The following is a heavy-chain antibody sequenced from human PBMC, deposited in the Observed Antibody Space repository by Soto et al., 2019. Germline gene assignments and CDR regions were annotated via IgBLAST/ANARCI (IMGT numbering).Heavy chain of an antibody. CDR1: GFTFSDHY. CDR2: TRNKANSYTT. Sequence: QPGGSLRLSCAASGFTFSDHYMDWVRKAPGKGLEWVGRTRNKANSYTTEYAASVKGRFTISRDDSKNSLYLQMNSLKTEDTAVYYCARVIGDFDWLLYDNWGQGTLVTVSS. CDR3: ARVIGDFDWLLYDN. D-gene: IGHD3-9*01. V-gene: IGHV3-72*01. J-gene: IGHJ4*02.